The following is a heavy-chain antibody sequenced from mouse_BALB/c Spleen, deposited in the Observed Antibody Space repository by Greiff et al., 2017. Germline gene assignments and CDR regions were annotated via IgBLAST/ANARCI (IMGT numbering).Heavy chain of an antibody. CDR3: ARERDYDWFAY. J-gene: IGHJ3*01. V-gene: IGHV2-9*02. D-gene: IGHD1-1*01. Sequence: QVQLQQSGPGLVAPSQSLSITCTVSGFSLTSYGVHWVRQPPGKGLEWLGVIWAGGSTNYNSALMSRLSISKDNSKSQVFLKMNSLQTDDTAMYYCARERDYDWFAYWGQGTLVTVSA. CDR1: GFSLTSYG. CDR2: IWAGGST.